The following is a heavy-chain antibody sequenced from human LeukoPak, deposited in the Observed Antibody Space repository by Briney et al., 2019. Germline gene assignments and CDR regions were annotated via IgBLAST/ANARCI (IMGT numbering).Heavy chain of an antibody. CDR3: ARDIVRGSSARGFDY. CDR2: IYPGDSDT. D-gene: IGHD6-6*01. Sequence: GESLKISCKGSGYSFTSYWIAWVRQTPGKGLEWMGIIYPGDSDTRYSPSFQGQVTISADKSISTAYLQWSSLKASDTAMYYCARDIVRGSSARGFDYWGQGTLVTVSS. V-gene: IGHV5-51*01. J-gene: IGHJ4*02. CDR1: GYSFTSYW.